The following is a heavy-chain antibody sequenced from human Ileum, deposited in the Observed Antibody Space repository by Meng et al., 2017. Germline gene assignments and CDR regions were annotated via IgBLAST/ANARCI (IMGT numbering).Heavy chain of an antibody. CDR2: INPSGGST. D-gene: IGHD2-2*01. CDR3: ARDVVMVPSALYYFDY. Sequence: QVQLVQSGLEVKKPGASGKLSRKASGYTFTSHYMHWVRQAPGQGLEWVGIINPSGGSTSYAQKFQGRVTMTRDTSTSIVYMELSSLRSEDTAVYYCARDVVMVPSALYYFDYWGQGTLVTVSS. V-gene: IGHV1-46*01. J-gene: IGHJ4*02. CDR1: GYTFTSHY.